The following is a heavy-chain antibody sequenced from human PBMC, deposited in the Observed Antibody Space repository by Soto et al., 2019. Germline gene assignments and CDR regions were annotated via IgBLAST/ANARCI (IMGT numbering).Heavy chain of an antibody. V-gene: IGHV4-4*01. D-gene: IGHD2-8*01. Sequence: TLSLTCAVSGVSISSGNWWTWVRQSPQRGLEYIGEIFHDGTANYYPSFERRVAISVDTSKNQFSLKLTSVTAADTAIYFWARRVCETRTNYRYSDVWAQGTLVTVPS. CDR1: GVSISSGNW. J-gene: IGHJ4*02. CDR3: ARRVCETRTNYRYSDV. CDR2: IFHDGTA.